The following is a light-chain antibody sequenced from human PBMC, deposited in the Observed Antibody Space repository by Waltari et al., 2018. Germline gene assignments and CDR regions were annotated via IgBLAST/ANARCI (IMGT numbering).Light chain of an antibody. Sequence: QSVLTQPPSASGTPGQRVTIASSGSTSNIGSTTLNWYQQLPGTAPKLLIYSNNQRPSGVPDRFSGSKSGTSASLAISGLQSEDEADYYCAAWDDSLNGPVFGTGTKVTVL. CDR3: AAWDDSLNGPV. CDR1: TSNIGSTT. CDR2: SNN. J-gene: IGLJ1*01. V-gene: IGLV1-44*01.